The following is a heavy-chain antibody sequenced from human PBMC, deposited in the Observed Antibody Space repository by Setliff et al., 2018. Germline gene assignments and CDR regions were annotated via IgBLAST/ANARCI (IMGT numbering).Heavy chain of an antibody. D-gene: IGHD3-3*01. CDR1: GFTFSDYY. J-gene: IGHJ4*02. CDR3: ARAAITIFGVVTPFDY. Sequence: PGGSLRLSCAASGFTFSDYYMTWIRQAPGKGLEWVSYISRGGNTIYYADSVKGRFTISGDNSKNTLYLQMNSLRAEDTAVYYCARAAITIFGVVTPFDYWGQGTLVTVSS. CDR2: ISRGGNTI. V-gene: IGHV3-11*04.